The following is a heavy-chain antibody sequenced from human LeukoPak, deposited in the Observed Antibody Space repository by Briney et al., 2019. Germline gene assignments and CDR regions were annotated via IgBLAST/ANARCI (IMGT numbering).Heavy chain of an antibody. CDR1: GFTFTSYT. V-gene: IGHV3-7*01. CDR3: ARAIGIWSGYSY. D-gene: IGHD3-3*01. Sequence: GGSLRLSCAASGFTFTSYTMNWVRQAPGKGLEWVADIKQDGSEKNYVDSVKGRFTISRDNAKNSLYLQMNSLRAEDTAVYYCARAIGIWSGYSYWGQGTLVTVSS. CDR2: IKQDGSEK. J-gene: IGHJ4*02.